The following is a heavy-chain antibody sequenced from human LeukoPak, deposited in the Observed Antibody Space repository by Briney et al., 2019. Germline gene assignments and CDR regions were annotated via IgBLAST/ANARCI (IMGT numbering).Heavy chain of an antibody. J-gene: IGHJ4*02. CDR3: ARERSAAGTPFEDY. Sequence: GGSLRLSCAASGFTFSSYSMNWVRQAPGKGLEWVSSISSSSSYIYYADSVKGRFTISRDNAKNSLYLQMNSLRAEDTAVYYCARERSAAGTPFEDYWGQGTLVTVSS. CDR2: ISSSSSYI. CDR1: GFTFSSYS. D-gene: IGHD6-13*01. V-gene: IGHV3-21*01.